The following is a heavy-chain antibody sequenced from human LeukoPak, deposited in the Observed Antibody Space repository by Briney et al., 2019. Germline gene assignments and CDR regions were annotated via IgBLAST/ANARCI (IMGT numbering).Heavy chain of an antibody. J-gene: IGHJ4*02. CDR2: ISGSGGST. Sequence: GGSLRLSCAASGFTFSSYSMSWVRQAPGKGLEWVSAISGSGGSTYYADSVKGRFTISRDNSKNTLYLQMNSLTAEDTDVYYCARRGRAVDCWGQGTLVTVSS. CDR3: ARRGRAVDC. V-gene: IGHV3-23*01. D-gene: IGHD3-10*01. CDR1: GFTFSSYS.